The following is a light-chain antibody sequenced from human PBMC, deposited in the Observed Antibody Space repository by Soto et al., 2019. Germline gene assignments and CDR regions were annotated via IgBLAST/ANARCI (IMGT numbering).Light chain of an antibody. V-gene: IGKV1-39*01. J-gene: IGKJ1*01. CDR3: QQSYSSPPT. Sequence: DIQMTQSPSSLSASVEDRVIITCRASQSISNRLNWYQQKPGKAPKLLISAASSLQSGVPSRFSGSRSGPDFTLTISSLQPEDFATYYCQQSYSSPPTFGQGTKLDIK. CDR2: AAS. CDR1: QSISNR.